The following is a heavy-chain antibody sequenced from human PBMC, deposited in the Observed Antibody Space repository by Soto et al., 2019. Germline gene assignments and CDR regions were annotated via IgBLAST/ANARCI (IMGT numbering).Heavy chain of an antibody. CDR3: AAELYERGDSTLEGGVVVGAPSVIDISNPLQSLS. V-gene: IGHV1-58*01. CDR2: IIVGSGQT. CDR1: GFSFSNSA. J-gene: IGHJ5*01. Sequence: SVKVSCKTSGFSFSNSAVQWVRQARGQSLEWIGWIIVGSGQTKSAQNIQERLTITRDISTSTVYMELSSLNSEDTAVYYCAAELYERGDSTLEGGVVVGAPSVIDISNPLQSLSWG. D-gene: IGHD2-21*02.